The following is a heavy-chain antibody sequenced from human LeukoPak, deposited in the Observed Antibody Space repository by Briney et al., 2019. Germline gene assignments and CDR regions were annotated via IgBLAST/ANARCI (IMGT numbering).Heavy chain of an antibody. V-gene: IGHV4-39*01. J-gene: IGHJ4*02. D-gene: IGHD1-26*01. CDR3: ASVNSGSYPYYFDY. Sequence: SETLSLTCTVSGGSISSSSYYWGWIRQPPGKGLEWIGSIYYSGSTYYNPSLKSRVTISVVTSKNQFSLKLSSVTAADTAVYYCASVNSGSYPYYFDYWGQGTLVTVSS. CDR2: IYYSGST. CDR1: GGSISSSSYY.